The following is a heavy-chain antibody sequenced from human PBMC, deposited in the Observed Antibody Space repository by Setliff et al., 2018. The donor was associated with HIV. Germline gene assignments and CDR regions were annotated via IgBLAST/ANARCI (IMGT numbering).Heavy chain of an antibody. V-gene: IGHV1-24*01. Sequence: ASVKVSCKVSGYTLTKLSIHWVRQAPGKGLEWMGGFDPEKGETVYAQKLQGRVTMTDDTSTDTAYMELSSLRSEDTAVYFCWFGEPVGPFDIWGQGTVVTVSS. CDR2: FDPEKGET. D-gene: IGHD3-10*01. J-gene: IGHJ4*02. CDR1: GYTLTKLS. CDR3: WFGEPVGPFDI.